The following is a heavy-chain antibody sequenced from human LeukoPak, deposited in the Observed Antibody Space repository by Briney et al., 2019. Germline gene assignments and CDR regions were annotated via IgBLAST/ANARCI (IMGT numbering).Heavy chain of an antibody. J-gene: IGHJ4*02. CDR1: GGSFSGYY. V-gene: IGHV4-34*01. CDR3: ARYYYGSGSYYRLGFYDY. Sequence: SETPSLTCAVYGGSFSGYYWSWIRQPPGKGLEWIGEINHSGSTNYNPSLKSRVTMSVDTSKNQFSLKLSSVTAADTAVYYCARYYYGSGSYYRLGFYDYWGQGTLVTVSS. D-gene: IGHD3-10*01. CDR2: INHSGST.